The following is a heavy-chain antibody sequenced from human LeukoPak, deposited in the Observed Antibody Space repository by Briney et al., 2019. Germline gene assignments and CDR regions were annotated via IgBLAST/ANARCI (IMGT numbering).Heavy chain of an antibody. V-gene: IGHV5-51*01. Sequence: GESLKISCNGAGYSFTSYWIGCGRQMPGKGLEWMGIIYPGDSDTRYSPSFQGQVTISADKSISTAYLQWSSLKASDTAMYYCARHSWHYYYYMDVWGKGTTVTISS. CDR2: IYPGDSDT. D-gene: IGHD5-24*01. J-gene: IGHJ6*03. CDR3: ARHSWHYYYYMDV. CDR1: GYSFTSYW.